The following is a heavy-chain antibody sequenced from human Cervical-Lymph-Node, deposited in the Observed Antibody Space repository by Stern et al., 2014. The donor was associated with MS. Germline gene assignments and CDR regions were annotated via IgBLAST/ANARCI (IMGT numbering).Heavy chain of an antibody. D-gene: IGHD6-19*01. V-gene: IGHV1-46*01. CDR1: GYTFTSYY. CDR3: AREVAGHRLGMMDV. CDR2: INPSGGST. Sequence: QVQLGQSGAEVKKPGASVQVSCKASGYTFTSYYMHWVRQPPGQGLDWMGIINPSGGSTRYAQKFQGRVTMTRDTSTSTVYMELSSLRSEDTAVYYCAREVAGHRLGMMDVWGQGTTVTVSS. J-gene: IGHJ6*02.